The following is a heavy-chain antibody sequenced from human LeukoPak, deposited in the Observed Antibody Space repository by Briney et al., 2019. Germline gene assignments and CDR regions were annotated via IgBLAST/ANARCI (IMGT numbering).Heavy chain of an antibody. V-gene: IGHV3-23*01. J-gene: IGHJ4*02. CDR1: GFTFSSYA. CDR2: ITGSGDST. Sequence: GGSLRLSCAASGFTFSSYAMSWVRQAPGKGLEWVSTITGSGDSTFHADSVKGRFTISRDNSKNTLYLQMNSLRVEDTAIYYCAKRRGNYFDYWGQGTLVTVSS. CDR3: AKRRGNYFDY.